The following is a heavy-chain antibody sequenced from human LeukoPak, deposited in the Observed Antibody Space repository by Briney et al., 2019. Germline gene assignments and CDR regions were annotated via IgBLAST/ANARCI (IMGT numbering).Heavy chain of an antibody. CDR3: ATSRFSGGLGRFDP. J-gene: IGHJ5*02. V-gene: IGHV4-61*02. CDR1: GGSISSGTYY. CDR2: IYTSGST. D-gene: IGHD3-10*01. Sequence: SETLSLTCTVSGGSISSGTYYWNWIRQPAVKGLEWIGRIYTSGSTIYNPSLKSRVTISVDTSKNQVSLKLSSVTAADMAVYYCATSRFSGGLGRFDPWGQGTLVTVSS.